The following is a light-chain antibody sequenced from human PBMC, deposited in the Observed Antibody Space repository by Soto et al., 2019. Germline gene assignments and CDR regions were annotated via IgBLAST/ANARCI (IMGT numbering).Light chain of an antibody. J-gene: IGKJ4*01. CDR3: QQYDDLPLN. V-gene: IGKV1-33*01. Sequence: DIQMTQSPSSLSASVGDRVAITCQASQDISNHLNWFQQKQGKATKLLIYHASNSKTGVTSRFSGIGSGTDFTFMISSVQPEDFATYYCQQYDDLPLNFGGGTKVDIK. CDR2: HAS. CDR1: QDISNH.